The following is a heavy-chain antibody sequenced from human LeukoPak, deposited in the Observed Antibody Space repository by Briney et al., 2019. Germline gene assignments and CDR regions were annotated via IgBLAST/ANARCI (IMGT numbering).Heavy chain of an antibody. D-gene: IGHD3-10*01. CDR3: ARGITGSR. CDR2: IKQDGSEQ. Sequence: PGGSLRLSCAASGFTLSTYWMTWVRQAPGKGLECVAKIKQDGSEQYYVDSVKGRFTISRDNAKNSLYLQMNSLRPEDTAVYYCARGITGSRWGQGTLVTTSS. CDR1: GFTLSTYW. V-gene: IGHV3-7*01. J-gene: IGHJ4*02.